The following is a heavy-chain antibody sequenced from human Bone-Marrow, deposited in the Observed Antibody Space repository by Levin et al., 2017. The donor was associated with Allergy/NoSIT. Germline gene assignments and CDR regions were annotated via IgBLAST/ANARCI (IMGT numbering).Heavy chain of an antibody. Sequence: GESLKISCAASGFIFDDYAMHWVRQAPGKGLEWVSLISWDGSDTYYADSVKDRFTISRDNSKNSLYLQVNSLRADDTALYYCARADCDSSSCFLDYWGQGTLVTVSS. CDR2: ISWDGSDT. CDR3: ARADCDSSSCFLDY. CDR1: GFIFDDYA. D-gene: IGHD2-2*01. V-gene: IGHV3-43D*04. J-gene: IGHJ4*02.